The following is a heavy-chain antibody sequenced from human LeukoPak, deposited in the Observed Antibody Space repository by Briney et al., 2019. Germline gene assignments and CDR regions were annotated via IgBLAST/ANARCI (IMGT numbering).Heavy chain of an antibody. J-gene: IGHJ6*03. V-gene: IGHV4-39*07. CDR2: IYYSGST. CDR3: ARPIVVVPADDAARRTHKNYYYYYYMDV. Sequence: SETLSLTCTVSGGSISSSSYYWGWIRQPPGKGLEWIGSIYYSGSTYYNPSLKSRVTISVDTSKNQFSLKLSSVTAADTAVYYCARPIVVVPADDAARRTHKNYYYYYYMDVWGKGTTVTVSS. CDR1: GGSISSSSYY. D-gene: IGHD2-2*01.